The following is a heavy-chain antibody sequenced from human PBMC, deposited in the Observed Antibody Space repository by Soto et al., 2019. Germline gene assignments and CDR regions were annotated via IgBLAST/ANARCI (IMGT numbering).Heavy chain of an antibody. J-gene: IGHJ4*02. Sequence: EVQLLESGGGLVQPGGSLSLSCAASGFTLSTYAMSWGRQAPGKGLEWVSTISGNGDRTYYADSVKGRFTISRDNPKKTVYLQMNSLRAEDTAVYYCAKESSGWYMGDFWGQGTLVTVSS. V-gene: IGHV3-23*01. CDR3: AKESSGWYMGDF. D-gene: IGHD6-19*01. CDR1: GFTLSTYA. CDR2: ISGNGDRT.